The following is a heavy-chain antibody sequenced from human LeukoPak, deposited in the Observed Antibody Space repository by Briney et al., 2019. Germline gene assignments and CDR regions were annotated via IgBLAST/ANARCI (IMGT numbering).Heavy chain of an antibody. V-gene: IGHV4-59*01. D-gene: IGHD5-18*01. CDR2: VYHTGTS. Sequence: PPETLSHTSTVSGDSITGYYWTWVRQPPGKGLEWIGYVYHTGTSNYNPSVRSRITMSVDTSKNQYSMNLTSVTAADTAVYYCARALDTWSALDYWGLGTLVSVSS. CDR1: GDSITGYY. J-gene: IGHJ4*02. CDR3: ARALDTWSALDY.